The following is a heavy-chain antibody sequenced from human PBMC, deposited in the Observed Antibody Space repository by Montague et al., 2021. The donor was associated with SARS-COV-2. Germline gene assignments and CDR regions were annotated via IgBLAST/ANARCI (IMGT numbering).Heavy chain of an antibody. CDR1: GFDFNTYA. CDR3: AREFPGIAKGGRPTYFDF. D-gene: IGHD6-13*01. J-gene: IGHJ4*02. Sequence: SLRLSCAASGFDFNTYAMSWVRQAPGAGLDWVSALTADFTPHYADSVKGRFTVSRDNSRNTLYLQMNSLRAEDTAVHYCAREFPGIAKGGRPTYFDFWGRGALVTVSS. V-gene: IGHV3-23*01. CDR2: LTADFTP.